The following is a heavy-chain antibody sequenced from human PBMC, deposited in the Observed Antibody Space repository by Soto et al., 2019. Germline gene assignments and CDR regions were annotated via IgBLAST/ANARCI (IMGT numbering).Heavy chain of an antibody. CDR1: GDSVSSNTAS. V-gene: IGHV6-1*01. Sequence: KALETLSLTCAISGDSVSSNTASWNWIRQSPSRGLEWLGRTYFRSKWYNDYAVSVKSRIIINPDTSNNQFSLQLNSVTPEDTAVYFCAKGDNLGPKTGYAFDPWGQGIMVTVSS. J-gene: IGHJ5*02. CDR2: TYFRSKWYN. CDR3: AKGDNLGPKTGYAFDP. D-gene: IGHD5-12*01.